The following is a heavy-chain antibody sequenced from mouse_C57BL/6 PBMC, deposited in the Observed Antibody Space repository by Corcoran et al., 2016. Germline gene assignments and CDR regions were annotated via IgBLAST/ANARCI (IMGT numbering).Heavy chain of an antibody. Sequence: QIQLVQSGPELKKPGETVKISCKASGYTFTTYGMSWVKQAPGKGLKWMGWINTYSGVPTYADDFKGRFAFSLETSASTAYLQINNLKNEDTATYFCARGRYYVYFDYWGQGTTLTVSS. J-gene: IGHJ2*01. CDR3: ARGRYYVYFDY. CDR1: GYTFTTYG. CDR2: INTYSGVP. V-gene: IGHV9-3*01. D-gene: IGHD1-1*01.